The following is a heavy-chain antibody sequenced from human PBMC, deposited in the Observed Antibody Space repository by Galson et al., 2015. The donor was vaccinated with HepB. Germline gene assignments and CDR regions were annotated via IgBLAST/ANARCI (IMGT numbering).Heavy chain of an antibody. CDR1: GFTFSSYA. Sequence: SLRLSCAASGFTFSSYAMSWVRQAPGKGLEWVSAISGSGGSTYYADSVKGRFTISRDNSKNTLYLQMNSLRAEDTAVYYCAKSRESYYYGSGSSDAWGQGTLVTVSS. J-gene: IGHJ5*02. D-gene: IGHD3-10*01. CDR3: AKSRESYYYGSGSSDA. V-gene: IGHV3-23*01. CDR2: ISGSGGST.